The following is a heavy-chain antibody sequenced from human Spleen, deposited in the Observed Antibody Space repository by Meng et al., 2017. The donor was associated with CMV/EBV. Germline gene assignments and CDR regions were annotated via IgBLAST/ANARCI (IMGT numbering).Heavy chain of an antibody. V-gene: IGHV1-2*02. Sequence: YNFTGYYMHWVRQAPGQGLEWMGWINPNSGGTNYAQKFQGRVTMTRDTSISTVYMELSSLRSEDTAVYYCAREPDIAATGTSYFDYWGQGTLVTVSS. CDR3: AREPDIAATGTSYFDY. CDR1: YNFTGYY. D-gene: IGHD6-13*01. J-gene: IGHJ4*02. CDR2: INPNSGGT.